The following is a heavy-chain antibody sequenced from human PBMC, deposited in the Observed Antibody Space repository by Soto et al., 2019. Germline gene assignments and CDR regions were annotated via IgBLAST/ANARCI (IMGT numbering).Heavy chain of an antibody. V-gene: IGHV3-9*01. Sequence: EVQLVESGGGLVQPGRSLRLSCAASGFTFDDYAMHWVRQAPGKGLEWVSGISWNSGSIGYADSVKGRFTISRDNAKNSLYLQMNSLRAEDTALYYCAKDEMRMRAFVYWGQGTLVTVSS. J-gene: IGHJ4*02. CDR2: ISWNSGSI. CDR3: AKDEMRMRAFVY. CDR1: GFTFDDYA.